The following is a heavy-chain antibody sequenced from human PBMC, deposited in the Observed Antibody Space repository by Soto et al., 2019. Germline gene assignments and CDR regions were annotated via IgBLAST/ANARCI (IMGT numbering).Heavy chain of an antibody. CDR1: GFTFSSYA. J-gene: IGHJ6*02. Sequence: GGSLRLSCAASGFTFSSYAMSWVRQAPGKGLEWVSAISGSGGSTYYADSVKGRFTISRDNSKNTLYLQMNSLRAEDTAVYSCANDRGSSPPYSYYGMDVWGQGTTVTVSS. CDR2: ISGSGGST. CDR3: ANDRGSSPPYSYYGMDV. V-gene: IGHV3-23*01. D-gene: IGHD6-6*01.